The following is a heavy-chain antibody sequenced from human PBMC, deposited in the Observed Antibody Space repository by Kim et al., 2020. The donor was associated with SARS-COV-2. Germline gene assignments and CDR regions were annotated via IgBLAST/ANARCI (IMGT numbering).Heavy chain of an antibody. CDR2: INHSGST. CDR1: GGSFSGYY. V-gene: IGHV4-34*01. J-gene: IGHJ3*02. D-gene: IGHD6-19*01. Sequence: SETLSLTCAVYGGSFSGYYWSWIRQPPGKGLEWIGEINHSGSTNYNPSLKSRVTISVDTSKNQFSLKLSSVTAADTAVYYCARDRARAYPQWLGDDAFDIWGQGTMVTVSS. CDR3: ARDRARAYPQWLGDDAFDI.